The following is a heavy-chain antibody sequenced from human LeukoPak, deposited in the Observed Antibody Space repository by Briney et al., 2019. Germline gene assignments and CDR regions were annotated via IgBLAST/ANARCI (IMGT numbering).Heavy chain of an antibody. D-gene: IGHD5/OR15-5a*01. CDR1: GFSFSSYE. CDR3: AKLAVSSADS. Sequence: GSLRLSCAASGFSFSSYEMNWVRQAPGKGLEWVSNISPTVSFKYYAHSVKGRFTISRDNAKNSLYLQMNSLRAADTGVYYCAKLAVSSADSWGQGTLVT. V-gene: IGHV3-48*03. CDR2: ISPTVSFK. J-gene: IGHJ4*02.